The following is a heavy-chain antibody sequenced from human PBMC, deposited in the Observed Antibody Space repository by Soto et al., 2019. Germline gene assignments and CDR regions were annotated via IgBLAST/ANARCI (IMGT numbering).Heavy chain of an antibody. V-gene: IGHV4-4*02. J-gene: IGHJ6*02. Sequence: PSETLSLTCLVSGQYIKSNFWWAWVRQSPGKDLEWIGEIYYSGSAYYTPSLKSRVTISVDTSKNQFSLKMSSVTAADTAVYYCARSCSGGSCSLYYYYGTDVWGQGTTVTVS. CDR2: IYYSGSA. CDR1: GQYIKSNFW. D-gene: IGHD2-15*01. CDR3: ARSCSGGSCSLYYYYGTDV.